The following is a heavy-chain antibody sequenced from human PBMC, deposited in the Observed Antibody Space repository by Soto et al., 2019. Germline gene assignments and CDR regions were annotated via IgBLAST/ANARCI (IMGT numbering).Heavy chain of an antibody. J-gene: IGHJ4*02. CDR3: ASSGYGSYFDY. CDR1: GFTFSSYG. V-gene: IGHV3-30*03. Sequence: QVQLVESGGGVVQPGRSLRLSCAASGFTFSSYGMHWVRQAPGKGLEWVAVISYDGSNKYYADSVKGRFTISRDNSKNTLYLQMNSLRAEDTAVYYCASSGYGSYFDYWGQGTLVTVSS. D-gene: IGHD5-12*01. CDR2: ISYDGSNK.